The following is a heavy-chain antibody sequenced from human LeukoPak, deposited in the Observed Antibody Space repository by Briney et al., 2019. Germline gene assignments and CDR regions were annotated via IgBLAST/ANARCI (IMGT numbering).Heavy chain of an antibody. J-gene: IGHJ4*02. D-gene: IGHD2-21*01. CDR2: LSGGGDSI. CDR3: AKDSPVMTS. Sequence: GGSLRLSCAASGFTFSSYAMSWVRQAPEKGLEWVSALSGGGDSIYYADSVKGRFTISRDNSKNTLYLQMNSLRAEDTATYYCAKDSPVMTSWGQGTLVTVSS. V-gene: IGHV3-23*01. CDR1: GFTFSSYA.